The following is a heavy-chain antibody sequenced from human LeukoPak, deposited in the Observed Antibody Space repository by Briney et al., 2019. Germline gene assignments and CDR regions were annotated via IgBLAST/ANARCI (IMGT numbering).Heavy chain of an antibody. CDR1: GDNFSSYV. CDR3: TREGVYSPDPTSYHRLPFDI. CDR2: IIPTLDVA. J-gene: IGHJ3*02. V-gene: IGHV1-69*04. Sequence: SVKVSCKASGDNFSSYVITWVRQAPGQGLEWMGRIIPTLDVANFAQKFKGRVTITADKFTNTAHLELSSLRSEDTAVYFCTREGVYSPDPTSYHRLPFDIWGKGTVVIVSS. D-gene: IGHD3-16*02.